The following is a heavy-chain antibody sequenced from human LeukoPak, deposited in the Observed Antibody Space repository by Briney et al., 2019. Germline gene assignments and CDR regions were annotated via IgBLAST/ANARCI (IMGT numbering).Heavy chain of an antibody. D-gene: IGHD6-19*01. J-gene: IGHJ6*02. V-gene: IGHV4-59*12. Sequence: SDTLSLTCTASGGSISSDYWSWIRQPPGKGLEWLGYIYYRGSTNYNPSLKSRVIISVDKSKNQFSLKLSSVTAADTAVYSCARAYRYTSGWDYYYAMDVWGQGTTVTVSS. CDR2: IYYRGST. CDR3: ARAYRYTSGWDYYYAMDV. CDR1: GGSISSDY.